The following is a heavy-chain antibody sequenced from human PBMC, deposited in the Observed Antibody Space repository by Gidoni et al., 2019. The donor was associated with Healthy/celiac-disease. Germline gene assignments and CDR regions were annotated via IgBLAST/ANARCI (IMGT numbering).Heavy chain of an antibody. J-gene: IGHJ4*02. Sequence: QVQLVQSGAEVKKPGASVKVSCKASGYTFTGYYMHWVRQAPGQGLEWMGWINPNSGGTNYAQKFQGRGTMTRDTSISTAYMELSRLRSDDTAVYYCARGPMPYYYDILTGPDYWGQGTLVTVSS. CDR2: INPNSGGT. CDR3: ARGPMPYYYDILTGPDY. D-gene: IGHD3-9*01. V-gene: IGHV1-2*02. CDR1: GYTFTGYY.